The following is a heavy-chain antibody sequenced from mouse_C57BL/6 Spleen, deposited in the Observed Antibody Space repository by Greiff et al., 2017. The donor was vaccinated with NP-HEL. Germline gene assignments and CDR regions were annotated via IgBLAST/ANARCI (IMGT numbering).Heavy chain of an antibody. Sequence: QVQLQQSGAELVMPGASVKLSCKASGYTFTSYWMHWVKQRPGQGLEWIGEIDPSDSYTNYNQKFKGKSTLTVDKSSSTAYMQLSSLTSEDSAVYYCARVSYGNYEGDYWGQGTTLTVSS. CDR2: IDPSDSYT. CDR1: GYTFTSYW. CDR3: ARVSYGNYEGDY. J-gene: IGHJ2*01. V-gene: IGHV1-69*01. D-gene: IGHD2-1*01.